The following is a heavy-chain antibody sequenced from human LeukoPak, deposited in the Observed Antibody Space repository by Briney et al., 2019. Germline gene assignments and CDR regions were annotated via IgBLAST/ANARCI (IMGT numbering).Heavy chain of an antibody. Sequence: GGSLRLSCAASGFTFRNYFMSWVRQAPGKGLEWVAYIKHDGSEEYYVDSVKGRFSISRDNAKNSLYLQMNSLRAKDTALYYCARDWYNIAWGRPFDYWGQGTLVTVSS. CDR1: GFTFRNYF. J-gene: IGHJ4*02. CDR3: ARDWYNIAWGRPFDY. V-gene: IGHV3-7*01. D-gene: IGHD6-19*01. CDR2: IKHDGSEE.